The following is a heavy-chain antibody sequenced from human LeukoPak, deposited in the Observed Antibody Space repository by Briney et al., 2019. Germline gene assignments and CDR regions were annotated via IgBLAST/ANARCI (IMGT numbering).Heavy chain of an antibody. CDR1: GFTFSHAW. CDR3: STTSLGGQMLMIWYLDN. V-gene: IGHV3-15*01. CDR2: IKSEADGGTA. D-gene: IGHD3/OR15-3a*01. J-gene: IGHJ4*02. Sequence: MPGGSLRLSCAASGFTFSHAWMSWVRQAPGKGLEWVGQIKSEADGGTADYAAPVKGRFTISRDDSKNTLCLQMNSLKVEDTAVYYCSTTSLGGQMLMIWYLDNWGQGTLVTVSS.